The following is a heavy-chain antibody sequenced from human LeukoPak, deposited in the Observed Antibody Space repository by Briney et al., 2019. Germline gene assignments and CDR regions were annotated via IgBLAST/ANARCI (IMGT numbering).Heavy chain of an antibody. CDR3: ARSEDSRDAFDI. J-gene: IGHJ3*02. CDR2: ISAYNGNT. D-gene: IGHD3-22*01. Sequence: GASXKVSCKASGYTFTSYGISWVRQAPGQGHEWMGWISAYNGNTNYAQKLQGRVTMTKDTSTSTAYMELRSLRSDDTAVYYCARSEDSRDAFDIWGQGTMVTVSS. V-gene: IGHV1-18*01. CDR1: GYTFTSYG.